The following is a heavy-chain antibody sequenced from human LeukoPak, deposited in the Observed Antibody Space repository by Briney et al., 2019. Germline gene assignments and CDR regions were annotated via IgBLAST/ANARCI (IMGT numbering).Heavy chain of an antibody. V-gene: IGHV3-21*01. J-gene: IGHJ3*02. Sequence: GGSLRLSCAASGFTFSSYSMNWVRQAPGKGLEWVSSISSSSSYIYYADSVKGRFTISRDNAKNTLYLQMNSLRAEDTAVYYCVSSDWYAAFDIWGQGTMVTVSS. CDR3: VSSDWYAAFDI. CDR1: GFTFSSYS. D-gene: IGHD3-9*01. CDR2: ISSSSSYI.